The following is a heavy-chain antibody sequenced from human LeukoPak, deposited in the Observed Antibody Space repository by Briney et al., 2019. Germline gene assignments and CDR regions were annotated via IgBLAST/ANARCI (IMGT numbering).Heavy chain of an antibody. J-gene: IGHJ5*02. V-gene: IGHV3-11*01. CDR3: ASSDYSNLPQSLAFDP. CDR2: ISSSGSTI. Sequence: GGSLRLSCAASGFTFSDYYMSWIRQAPGKGLGWVSYISSSGSTIYYADSVKGRFTISRDNAKNSLYLQMNSLRAEDTAVYYCASSDYSNLPQSLAFDPWGQGTLVTVSS. CDR1: GFTFSDYY. D-gene: IGHD4-11*01.